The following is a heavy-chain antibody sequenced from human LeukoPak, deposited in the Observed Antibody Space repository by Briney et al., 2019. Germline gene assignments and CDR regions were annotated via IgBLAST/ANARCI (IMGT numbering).Heavy chain of an antibody. CDR3: ASSVYSGSPTKSFDY. CDR1: GFTVSSQY. J-gene: IGHJ4*02. Sequence: GSLRLSCAASGFTVSSQYMNWVRQAPGKGLEWVSVIYSGGGTYYADSVNGRFTISRDNSKNTLYLQMNSLRADDTAVYYCASSVYSGSPTKSFDYWGQGTLVTVSS. CDR2: IYSGGGT. D-gene: IGHD3-10*01. V-gene: IGHV3-53*01.